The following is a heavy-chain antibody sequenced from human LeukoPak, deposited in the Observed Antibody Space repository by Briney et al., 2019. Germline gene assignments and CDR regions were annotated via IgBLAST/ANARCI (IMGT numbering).Heavy chain of an antibody. CDR3: ARGRPRGEPHYMDV. CDR1: GGSFNDYY. CDR2: INHSGST. J-gene: IGHJ6*03. Sequence: SETLSLTCAVYGGSFNDYYWSWIRQPPGRGLGWIGEINHSGSTNYNPSLKSRVTISVDTSKNQFSLKLSSMTAADTAVYYCARGRPRGEPHYMDVWSKGTTVTVSS. D-gene: IGHD3-10*01. V-gene: IGHV4-34*01.